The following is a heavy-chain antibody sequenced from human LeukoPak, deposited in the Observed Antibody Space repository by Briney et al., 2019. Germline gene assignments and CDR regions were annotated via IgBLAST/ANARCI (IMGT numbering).Heavy chain of an antibody. CDR3: VKAQLQGAFDI. D-gene: IGHD5-24*01. J-gene: IGHJ3*02. V-gene: IGHV3-53*01. Sequence: GGSLRLSCAASGFTVSNSYMSWVRQAPGKGLEFASIIYTGGSTHYVDSVKGRFSISRDNSKNTLYLQMNNLRVEDTAVYYCVKAQLQGAFDIWGQGTMVTVSS. CDR1: GFTVSNSY. CDR2: IYTGGST.